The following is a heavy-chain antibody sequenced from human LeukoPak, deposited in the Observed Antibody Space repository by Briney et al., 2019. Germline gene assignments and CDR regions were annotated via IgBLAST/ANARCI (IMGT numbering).Heavy chain of an antibody. Sequence: AGGSLRLSCAASGFTFSIYTMNWVRQAPGKGLEWVSSISSGSGSIYSADSVKGRFAISRDNAKNSLYLQMNSLRAEDTAVYYCARGPGIAGQGYGMDVWGQGTTVTVSS. D-gene: IGHD2-15*01. CDR1: GFTFSIYT. CDR2: ISSGSGSI. CDR3: ARGPGIAGQGYGMDV. V-gene: IGHV3-21*06. J-gene: IGHJ6*02.